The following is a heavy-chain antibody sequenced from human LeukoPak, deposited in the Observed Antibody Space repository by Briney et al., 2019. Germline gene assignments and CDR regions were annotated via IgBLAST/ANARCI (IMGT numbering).Heavy chain of an antibody. CDR2: ISYDGINQ. CDR3: TLTTFGVVYYSDY. Sequence: PGGSLRLSCATSGFTFSSYAMHWVRQAPGKGLEWVALISYDGINQYYADSVKGRFIISRDNSKNTLYLQLNSLRLEDTAVYYCTLTTFGVVYYSDYWGQGTLVTVSS. V-gene: IGHV3-30*04. CDR1: GFTFSSYA. D-gene: IGHD1/OR15-1a*01. J-gene: IGHJ4*02.